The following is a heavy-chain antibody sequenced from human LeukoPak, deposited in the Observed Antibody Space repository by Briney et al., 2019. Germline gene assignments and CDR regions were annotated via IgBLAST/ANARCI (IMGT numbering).Heavy chain of an antibody. CDR3: AKDSGPVLLWFGERGYYFDY. CDR1: GFTFSSYG. CDR2: ISYDGSNK. Sequence: GGSLRLSCAASGFTFSSYGMHWVRQAPGKGLEWVAVISYDGSNKYYADSVKGRFTISRDNSKNTLYLQMNSLRAEDTAVYYCAKDSGPVLLWFGERGYYFDYWGQGTLVTVSS. D-gene: IGHD3-10*01. J-gene: IGHJ4*02. V-gene: IGHV3-30*18.